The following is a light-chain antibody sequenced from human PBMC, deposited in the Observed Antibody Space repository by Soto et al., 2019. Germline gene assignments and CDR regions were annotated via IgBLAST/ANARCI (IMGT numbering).Light chain of an antibody. V-gene: IGLV2-8*01. CDR3: YSYAGRNIWV. Sequence: QSALAQPPSASGSPGQSVTISCTGSGSDIVAYNFVSWYQQHPGKAPKLMIFGVTERPSGVPDRFSGSKSGNTASLTVSGLQADDEAVYYCYSYAGRNIWVFGGGTKVTVL. CDR2: GVT. CDR1: GSDIVAYNF. J-gene: IGLJ3*02.